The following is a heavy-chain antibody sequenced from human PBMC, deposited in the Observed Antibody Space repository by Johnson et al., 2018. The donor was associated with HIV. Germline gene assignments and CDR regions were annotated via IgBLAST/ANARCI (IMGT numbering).Heavy chain of an antibody. Sequence: VLLVESGGGLVQPGRSLRLSCAASGFPFDDYAMHWVRQAPGKGLEWVSGISWHSGSIGYADSVTGRFTISRDNAKNSLYLQMNSLRAEDTALYYCAKALLMGWEQTDAFDIWGQGTMVTVSS. CDR1: GFPFDDYA. D-gene: IGHD1-26*01. J-gene: IGHJ3*02. CDR3: AKALLMGWEQTDAFDI. CDR2: ISWHSGSI. V-gene: IGHV3-9*01.